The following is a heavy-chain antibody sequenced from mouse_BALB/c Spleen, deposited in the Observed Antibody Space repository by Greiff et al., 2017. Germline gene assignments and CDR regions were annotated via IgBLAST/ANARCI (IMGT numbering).Heavy chain of an antibody. CDR3: ARRGYYGSSSWFAY. CDR1: GYSLTSDYA. J-gene: IGHJ3*01. Sequence: VQLQQSGPGLVKPSQSLSLTCTVTGYSLTSDYAWNWIRQFPGNKLEWMGYISYSGSTSYNPSLKSRISITRDTSKNQFFLQLNSVTTEDTATDYCARRGYYGSSSWFAYWGQGTLVTVSA. CDR2: ISYSGST. D-gene: IGHD1-1*01. V-gene: IGHV3-2*02.